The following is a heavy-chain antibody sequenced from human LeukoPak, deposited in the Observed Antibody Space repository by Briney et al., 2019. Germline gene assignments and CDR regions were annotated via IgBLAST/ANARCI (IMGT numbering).Heavy chain of an antibody. CDR3: ARQIALAGEWAFDI. Sequence: SQTLSLTCAVYGGSFSGNYWSWIRQPPGRGLEWLGEIHHSGSTIYNLSLKSRVTVSVDTSKNQFSLKLSSVTAADTAVYYCARQIALAGEWAFDIWGQGTMVTVSS. V-gene: IGHV4-34*01. D-gene: IGHD6-19*01. CDR2: IHHSGST. J-gene: IGHJ3*02. CDR1: GGSFSGNY.